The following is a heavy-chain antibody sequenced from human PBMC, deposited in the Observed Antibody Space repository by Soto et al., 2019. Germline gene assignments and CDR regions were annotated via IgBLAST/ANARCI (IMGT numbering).Heavy chain of an antibody. CDR3: ARDSWAEGVPTLDY. CDR2: ISYDGSNK. V-gene: IGHV3-30-3*01. CDR1: GFTFSSYA. Sequence: QVQLVESGGGVVQPGRSLRLSCAASGFTFSSYAMHWVRQAPGKGLEWVAVISYDGSNKYYADSVKGRFTISRDNSKNTLYLQMNSLRAEDTAVYYCARDSWAEGVPTLDYWGQGTLVPVSS. J-gene: IGHJ4*02. D-gene: IGHD2-15*01.